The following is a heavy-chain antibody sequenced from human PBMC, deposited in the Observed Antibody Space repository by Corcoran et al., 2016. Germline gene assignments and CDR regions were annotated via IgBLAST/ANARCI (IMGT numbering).Heavy chain of an antibody. D-gene: IGHD5-12*01. Sequence: QVQLVESGGGMVQPGRSLRLSCAASGFTFSSYGMHWVRQAPGKGLEWVAVISYDGSNKYYADSVKGRFTISRDNSKNTLYLQMNSPRAEDMAVYYCAKALRRGPPMYYFDYWGQGTLVTVSS. CDR2: ISYDGSNK. CDR3: AKALRRGPPMYYFDY. J-gene: IGHJ4*02. V-gene: IGHV3-30*18. CDR1: GFTFSSYG.